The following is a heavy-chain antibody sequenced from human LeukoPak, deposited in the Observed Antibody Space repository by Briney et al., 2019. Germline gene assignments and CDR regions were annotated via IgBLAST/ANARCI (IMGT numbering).Heavy chain of an antibody. V-gene: IGHV1-18*01. CDR1: GYTFTSYG. D-gene: IGHD2-21*02. J-gene: IGHJ4*02. CDR3: ARAPNWVVVTAILDY. Sequence: ASVKASCKASGYTFTSYGISWVRQAPGQGLEWMGWISAYNGNTNYAQKLQGRVTMTTDTSTSTAYMELRSLRSGDTAVYYCARAPNWVVVTAILDYWGQGTLVTVSS. CDR2: ISAYNGNT.